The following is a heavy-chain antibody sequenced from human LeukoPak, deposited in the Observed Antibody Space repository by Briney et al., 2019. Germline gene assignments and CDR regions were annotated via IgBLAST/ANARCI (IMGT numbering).Heavy chain of an antibody. D-gene: IGHD3-3*01. Sequence: GGSLRLSCAASGFNLRSFAMHWVRQAPGKGLEWVAVISFDGSNKYYADSVKGRFTISRDNSKNTLYLQMNSLRAEDTAVYYCASGDYDFWSGYPKSKGYYFDRWGQGTLVTVSS. CDR1: GFNLRSFA. J-gene: IGHJ4*02. CDR3: ASGDYDFWSGYPKSKGYYFDR. CDR2: ISFDGSNK. V-gene: IGHV3-30*04.